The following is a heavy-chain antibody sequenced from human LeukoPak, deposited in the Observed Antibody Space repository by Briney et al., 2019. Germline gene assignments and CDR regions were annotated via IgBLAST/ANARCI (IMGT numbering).Heavy chain of an antibody. Sequence: ASVKVSCKVSGYTLTELSMHWVRQAPGKGLEWMGGFDPEDGETTYAQKFQGRVTMTEDTSTDTAYMELSSLRSEDTAVYYCATYITMTPGRYFDYWGQGTLVTVSS. J-gene: IGHJ4*02. CDR2: FDPEDGET. D-gene: IGHD3-22*01. CDR3: ATYITMTPGRYFDY. V-gene: IGHV1-24*01. CDR1: GYTLTELS.